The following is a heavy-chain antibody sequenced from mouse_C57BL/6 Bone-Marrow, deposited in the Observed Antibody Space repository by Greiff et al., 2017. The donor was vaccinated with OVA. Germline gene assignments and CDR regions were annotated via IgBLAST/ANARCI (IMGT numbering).Heavy chain of an antibody. Sequence: ESGPGLVKPSQSLSLTCSVTGYSITSGYYWNWIRQFPGNKLEWMGYISYDGSNNYNPSLKNRISITRDTSKNQFFLKLNSVTTEDTATYYCAGDSSGYDYFDYWGQGTTLTVSS. V-gene: IGHV3-6*01. CDR3: AGDSSGYDYFDY. CDR1: GYSITSGYY. D-gene: IGHD3-2*02. J-gene: IGHJ2*01. CDR2: ISYDGSN.